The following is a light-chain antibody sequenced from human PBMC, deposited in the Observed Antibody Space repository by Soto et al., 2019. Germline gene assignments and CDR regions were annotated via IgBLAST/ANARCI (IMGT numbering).Light chain of an antibody. CDR2: CAS. J-gene: IGKJ2*01. V-gene: IGKV3-20*01. Sequence: EIVLTQSPGTVSLSPGERAALSCRTSQSVSSSYVAWYQHRPGQAPRLLMYCASRRATGIPDRFSGSGSGTDFTLTISRLEPEDFAVYYCQLYSSPPLYTFGQGTKLEFK. CDR3: QLYSSPPLYT. CDR1: QSVSSSY.